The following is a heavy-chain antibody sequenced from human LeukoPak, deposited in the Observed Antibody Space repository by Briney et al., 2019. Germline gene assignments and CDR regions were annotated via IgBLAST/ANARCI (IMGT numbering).Heavy chain of an antibody. J-gene: IGHJ3*02. D-gene: IGHD6-13*01. V-gene: IGHV4-34*01. Sequence: KTSETLSLTCAVYGGSFSGYYWSWIRQPPGKGLEWIGEINHSGSTNYNPSLKSRVTISVDKSKNQFSLKLSSVTAADTAVYYCARDKQDAFDIWGQGTMVTVSS. CDR2: INHSGST. CDR1: GGSFSGYY. CDR3: ARDKQDAFDI.